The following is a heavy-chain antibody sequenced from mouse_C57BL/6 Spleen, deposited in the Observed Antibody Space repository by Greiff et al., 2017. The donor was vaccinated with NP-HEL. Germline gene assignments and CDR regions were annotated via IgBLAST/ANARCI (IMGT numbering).Heavy chain of an antibody. J-gene: IGHJ2*01. D-gene: IGHD1-1*01. CDR2: ILPGSGST. CDR1: GYTFTGYW. CDR3: AGGDYGSSYEGY. V-gene: IGHV1-9*01. Sequence: VQLQQSGAELMKPGASVKLSCKATGYTFTGYWIEWVKQRPGHGLEWIGEILPGSGSTNYNKKFKGKATFTADTSSNTAYMQLSSLTTEDSAIDYFAGGDYGSSYEGYWGQGTTLTVSS.